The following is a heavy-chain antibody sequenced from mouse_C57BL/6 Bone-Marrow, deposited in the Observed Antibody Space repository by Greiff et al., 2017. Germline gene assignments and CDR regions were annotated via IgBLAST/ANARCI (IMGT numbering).Heavy chain of an antibody. CDR1: GYAFTNYL. V-gene: IGHV1-54*01. D-gene: IGHD4-1*01. J-gene: IGHJ3*01. CDR3: ARSKNWDSWFAY. Sequence: VMLVESGAELVRPGTSVKVSCKASGYAFTNYLIEWVKQRPGQGLEWIGVLNPGSGGTNYNEKFKGKATLTADKSSSTAYMQLSSLTSEDSAVYFCARSKNWDSWFAYWGQGTLVTVSA. CDR2: LNPGSGGT.